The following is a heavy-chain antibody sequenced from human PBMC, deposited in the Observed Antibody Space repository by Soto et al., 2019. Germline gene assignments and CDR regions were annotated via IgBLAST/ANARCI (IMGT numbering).Heavy chain of an antibody. CDR3: AKKHYGSGSYDY. D-gene: IGHD3-10*01. J-gene: IGHJ4*02. CDR1: GFTFSSYA. V-gene: IGHV3-23*01. CDR2: ISDSGGST. Sequence: EVQLLESGGDLVQPGGSLRLSCAASGFTFSSYAMSWVRQAPGKGLEWVSAISDSGGSTYYADSVKGRFTISRDNSKNTLYLQMNSLRAADTAVYYCAKKHYGSGSYDYWGQGTLVTVSS.